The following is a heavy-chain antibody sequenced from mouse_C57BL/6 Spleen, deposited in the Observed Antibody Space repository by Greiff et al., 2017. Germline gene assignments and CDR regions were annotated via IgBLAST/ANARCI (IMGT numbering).Heavy chain of an antibody. CDR3: AKPGVGAMDY. CDR2: IWGDGST. V-gene: IGHV2-3*01. J-gene: IGHJ4*01. D-gene: IGHD1-1*01. CDR1: GFSFTSYG. Sequence: VQLQQSGPGLVEPSQTLSITCTVSGFSFTSYGVSWVRQPPGKGLEWLGVIWGDGSTNYHSALIYRLSISKDNSKTQAFLQLNSLQTDDTATYYCAKPGVGAMDYWGQGTSVTVSS.